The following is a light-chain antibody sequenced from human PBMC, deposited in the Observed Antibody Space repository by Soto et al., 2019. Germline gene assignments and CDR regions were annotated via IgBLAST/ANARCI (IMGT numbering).Light chain of an antibody. J-gene: IGKJ5*01. CDR1: QSISDW. V-gene: IGKV1-5*03. CDR3: QQYETYWT. CDR2: KAS. Sequence: DIQMTQSPSTLSAFVGDTVTITCRASQSISDWLAWYQQKPGKAPKLLIYKASSLQGGVPSRFSGSGSGTEFTLTISSLQPDDFATYYCQQYETYWTFGQGTRLEL.